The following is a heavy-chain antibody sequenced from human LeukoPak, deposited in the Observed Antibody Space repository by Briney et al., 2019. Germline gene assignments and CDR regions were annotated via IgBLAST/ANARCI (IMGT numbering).Heavy chain of an antibody. J-gene: IGHJ4*02. CDR3: ARSYYYDYRQIDY. Sequence: SETLSLTCTVSGDSISTSSYYWGWIRQPPGKGLEWLGSIYYSGSTYYNPSLKSRVTISVDTSRNQFSLNLYSVTAADTAVFYCARSYYYDYRQIDYWGQGTLVTVSS. CDR2: IYYSGST. V-gene: IGHV4-39*01. CDR1: GDSISTSSYY. D-gene: IGHD3-22*01.